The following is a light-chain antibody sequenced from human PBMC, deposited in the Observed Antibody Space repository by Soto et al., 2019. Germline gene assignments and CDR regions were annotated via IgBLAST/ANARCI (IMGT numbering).Light chain of an antibody. J-gene: IGKJ2*01. CDR3: QQYDSYPYT. V-gene: IGKV1-5*01. Sequence: DIQMTQSPPTLSASVGHRVTITCRAGQSISDWLAWYQQKPGKAPKLLIYGASNLQSGVPSRFRGSESGTEFALTIRSLQPEDFATYYCQQYDSYPYTFGQGTKLEI. CDR2: GAS. CDR1: QSISDW.